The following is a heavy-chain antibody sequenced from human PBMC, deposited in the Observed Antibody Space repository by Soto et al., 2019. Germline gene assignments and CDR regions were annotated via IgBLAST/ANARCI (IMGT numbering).Heavy chain of an antibody. V-gene: IGHV3-23*01. CDR1: GFTFSSYA. CDR3: AKGSSADCYSDSDY. Sequence: EVQLLESGGGLVQPGGSLRLSCAASGFTFSSYAMTWVRQAPGKGLEWVSGISGSGVSTYYADSVKGRFTISRDNSKNTLYLQMTSLRAEDTALYYCAKGSSADCYSDSDYWGQGTLVTVSS. CDR2: ISGSGVST. D-gene: IGHD2-21*02. J-gene: IGHJ4*02.